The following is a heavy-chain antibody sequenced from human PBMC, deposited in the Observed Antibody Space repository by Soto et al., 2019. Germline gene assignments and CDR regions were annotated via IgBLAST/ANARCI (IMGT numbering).Heavy chain of an antibody. CDR3: ARDGDCSGGSCFSVPVFDY. J-gene: IGHJ4*02. V-gene: IGHV3-30*03. Sequence: GGSLRLSCAASGFTFSSYGMHWVRQAPGKGLEWVAVISYDGSNKYYADSVKGRFTISRDNSKNTLYLQMNSLRAEDTAVYYCARDGDCSGGSCFSVPVFDYWGQGTLVTVSS. D-gene: IGHD2-15*01. CDR2: ISYDGSNK. CDR1: GFTFSSYG.